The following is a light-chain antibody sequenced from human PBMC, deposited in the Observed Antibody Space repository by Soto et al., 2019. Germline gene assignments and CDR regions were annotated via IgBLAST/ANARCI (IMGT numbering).Light chain of an antibody. CDR3: SSYAGSNNFVL. Sequence: QSVLTQPASVSGSPGQSITISCTGTSSDVGGYNYVSWYQQHPGKAPKLMIYDVNKRPSGVPDRFSGSKSGNTASLTVSGLQAEDEADYYCSSYAGSNNFVLFGGGTKLTVL. CDR2: DVN. J-gene: IGLJ2*01. V-gene: IGLV2-8*01. CDR1: SSDVGGYNY.